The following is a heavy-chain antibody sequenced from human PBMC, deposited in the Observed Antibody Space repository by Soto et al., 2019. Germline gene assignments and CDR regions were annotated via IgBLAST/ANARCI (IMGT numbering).Heavy chain of an antibody. J-gene: IGHJ5*02. D-gene: IGHD3-22*01. CDR3: ARDYYDSSGYLTITRTFDP. Sequence: QVQLVESGGGVVQPGRSLRLSCAASGFSFSKYGIHWVRQAPGKGLEWVAFISYDGSERYYADSVKGRFTISRDNSKNTLYLQMNSRRPEDTAVYYCARDYYDSSGYLTITRTFDPWGLGTLVTVSS. V-gene: IGHV3-30*03. CDR1: GFSFSKYG. CDR2: ISYDGSER.